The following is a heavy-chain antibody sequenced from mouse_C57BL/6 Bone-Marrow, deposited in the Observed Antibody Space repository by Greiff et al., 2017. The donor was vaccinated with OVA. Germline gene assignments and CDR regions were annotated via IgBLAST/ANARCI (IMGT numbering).Heavy chain of an antibody. Sequence: VQLQQSGPVLVKPGASVKMSCKASGYTFTDYYMNWVKQSHGKSLEWIGVINPYNGGTSYNQKFKGKATLTVDKSSSTAYMELNSLTSEDSAVYYCARPPRTGSSLAWFAYWAKGLWSLSLQ. J-gene: IGHJ3*01. CDR3: ARPPRTGSSLAWFAY. D-gene: IGHD1-1*01. CDR2: INPYNGGT. V-gene: IGHV1-19*01. CDR1: GYTFTDYY.